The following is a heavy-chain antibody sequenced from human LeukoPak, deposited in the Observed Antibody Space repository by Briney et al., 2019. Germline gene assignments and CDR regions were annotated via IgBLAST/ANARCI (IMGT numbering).Heavy chain of an antibody. CDR1: GFTFRSYG. Sequence: GRSLRLSCAASGFTFRSYGMHWVRQAPGKGLEWVAVISHDETYKNSADSVMGRFTISRDNSKNTLYLQMNSLKAEDTAAYYCARDVTLRGEEANWFDSWGQGTLVTASS. CDR2: ISHDETYK. J-gene: IGHJ5*01. V-gene: IGHV3-33*01. D-gene: IGHD3-16*01. CDR3: ARDVTLRGEEANWFDS.